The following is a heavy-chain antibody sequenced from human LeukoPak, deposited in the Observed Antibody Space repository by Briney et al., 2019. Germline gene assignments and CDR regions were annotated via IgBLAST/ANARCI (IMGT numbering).Heavy chain of an antibody. D-gene: IGHD2-8*01. J-gene: IGHJ4*02. V-gene: IGHV4-39*01. CDR1: TGSISSISYY. CDR2: IYYSGST. CDR3: SRVSTLFPHQIDY. Sequence: SETLSFTGTVSTGSISSISYYWDWLRQPPGKGLEWIGSIYYSGSTYYNPSLKSRVTISVDTSKNQFSLKLSSVTAADTAVYYCSRVSTLFPHQIDYWGQGTLVTVSS.